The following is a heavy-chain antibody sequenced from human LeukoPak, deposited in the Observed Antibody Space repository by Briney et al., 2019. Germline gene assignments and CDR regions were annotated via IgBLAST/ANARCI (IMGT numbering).Heavy chain of an antibody. CDR2: FYTSGST. CDR3: ARGRDGYNFLNRGEYYYFDY. CDR1: GGSISSSSYY. Sequence: PSETLSLTCTVSGGSISSSSYYWSWIRQPAGKGLEWIGRFYTSGSTNYNPSLKSRVTISVDTSKNQFSLKLSSVTVADTAVYYCARGRDGYNFLNRGEYYYFDYWGQGTLVTVSS. V-gene: IGHV4-61*02. J-gene: IGHJ4*02. D-gene: IGHD5-24*01.